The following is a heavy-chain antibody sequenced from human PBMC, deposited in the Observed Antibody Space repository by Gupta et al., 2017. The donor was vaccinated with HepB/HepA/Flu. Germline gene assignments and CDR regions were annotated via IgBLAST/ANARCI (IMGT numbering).Heavy chain of an antibody. CDR3: AREGGLKIFGEVYYYMDV. V-gene: IGHV1-2*02. D-gene: IGHD3-3*01. CDR1: GSTFTVYY. CDR2: IKLNRGGT. Sequence: QVQLVQSGAEVNKPGASVKVSCMASGSTFTVYYMHWVRQAPAQRPEWMGWIKLNRGGTNYAQKLQGRVTMTRDTSISTAYMELSRLRSDDTAVYYCAREGGLKIFGEVYYYMDVWGKGTTVTVS. J-gene: IGHJ6*03.